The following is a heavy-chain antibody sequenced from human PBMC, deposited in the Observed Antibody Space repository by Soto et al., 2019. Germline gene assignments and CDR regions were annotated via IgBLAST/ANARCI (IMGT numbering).Heavy chain of an antibody. CDR1: GFTFGDHT. V-gene: IGHV3-23*01. D-gene: IGHD6-13*01. J-gene: IGHJ6*02. CDR3: AKPLAAAGHLGGMDV. CDR2: ISGSGGST. Sequence: GGSLRLSCAASGFTFGDHTMHWVRQAPGKGLEWVSAISGSGGSTYYADSVKGRFTISRDNSKNTLYLQMNSLRAEDTAVYYCAKPLAAAGHLGGMDVWGQGTTVTVSS.